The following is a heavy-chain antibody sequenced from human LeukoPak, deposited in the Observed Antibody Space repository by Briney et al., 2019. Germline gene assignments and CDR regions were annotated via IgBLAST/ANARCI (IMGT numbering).Heavy chain of an antibody. CDR1: GFTLSSYS. V-gene: IGHV3-21*01. J-gene: IGHJ4*02. D-gene: IGHD3-10*01. CDR3: ARDRHGMVRGVTDY. Sequence: PGGSLRLSCAASGFTLSSYSMNWVRQAPGKGLEWVSSISSSSSYIYYADSVKGRFTISRDNAKNSLYLQMNSLRAEDTAVYYCARDRHGMVRGVTDYWGQGTLVTVSS. CDR2: ISSSSSYI.